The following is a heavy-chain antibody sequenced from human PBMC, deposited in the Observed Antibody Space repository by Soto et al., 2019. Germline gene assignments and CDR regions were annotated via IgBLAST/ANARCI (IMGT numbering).Heavy chain of an antibody. CDR3: ATSKYCSGGSCYSGLSY. Sequence: GGSLRLSCAASGFTFSSYWMSWVRQAPGKGLEWVANIKQDGSEKYYVDSVKGRFTISRDNAKNSLYLQMNSLRAEDTAVYYCATSKYCSGGSCYSGLSYWGQGTLVTVSS. CDR1: GFTFSSYW. V-gene: IGHV3-7*01. CDR2: IKQDGSEK. D-gene: IGHD2-15*01. J-gene: IGHJ4*02.